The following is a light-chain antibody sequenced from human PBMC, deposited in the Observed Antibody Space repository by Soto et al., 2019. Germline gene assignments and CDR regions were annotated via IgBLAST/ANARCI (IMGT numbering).Light chain of an antibody. J-gene: IGKJ1*01. CDR1: QYINTR. Sequence: DIVLTKSPATLSSFPGDRVTLSCRASQYINTRLAWYQHRPGQAPRLLIYQTSLRAAGIPARFSASGSGTDFTLTISDVQPEDFALYYCHQRPCLPRTFGQGGIVDIK. V-gene: IGKV3-11*01. CDR2: QTS. CDR3: HQRPCLPRT.